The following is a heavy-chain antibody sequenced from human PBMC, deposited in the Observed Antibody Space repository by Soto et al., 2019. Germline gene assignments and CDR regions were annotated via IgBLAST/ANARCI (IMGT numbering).Heavy chain of an antibody. CDR1: GCSISSSSYY. CDR3: ARIARGIVITYYYMDV. V-gene: IGHV4-39*01. CDR2: IFYSGST. Sequence: SETLSLTCTVSGCSISSSSYYLGWIRQPPGKGLEWIGSIFYSGSTYYNPSLQSRVTISVDTSTNQFSLKLRSVTAADTAVYYCARIARGIVITYYYMDVWGKGTTVTVSS. D-gene: IGHD1-20*01. J-gene: IGHJ6*03.